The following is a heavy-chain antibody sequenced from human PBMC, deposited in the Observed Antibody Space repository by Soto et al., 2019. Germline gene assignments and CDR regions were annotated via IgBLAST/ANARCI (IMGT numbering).Heavy chain of an antibody. Sequence: ASVKVSCKASGYIFTAYSMHWVRQAPGQGLEWVGWFNPNSGDTIYAQKFQGRVTLTRDTSISTAYMELHSLRSDDTAVYSCAREASAVVSLDYWGQGTPVTVSS. CDR3: AREASAVVSLDY. V-gene: IGHV1-2*02. CDR1: GYIFTAYS. D-gene: IGHD6-19*01. CDR2: FNPNSGDT. J-gene: IGHJ4*02.